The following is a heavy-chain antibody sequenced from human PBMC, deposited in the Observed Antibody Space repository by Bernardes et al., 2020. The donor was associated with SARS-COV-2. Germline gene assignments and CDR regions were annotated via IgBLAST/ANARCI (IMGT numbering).Heavy chain of an antibody. Sequence: ASVPVSFQASVYTFTRYAMNWVRPAPGQGLAWMGWINTNTGYSTYAQLFSGRFVFSFHTSVSTAYLQISSLKAEDTAVYDCARDMVYYGSRSYYKGGMDVWGQGTTVTVSS. CDR1: VYTFTRYA. CDR3: ARDMVYYGSRSYYKGGMDV. CDR2: INTNTGYS. D-gene: IGHD3-10*01. V-gene: IGHV7-4-1*02. J-gene: IGHJ6*02.